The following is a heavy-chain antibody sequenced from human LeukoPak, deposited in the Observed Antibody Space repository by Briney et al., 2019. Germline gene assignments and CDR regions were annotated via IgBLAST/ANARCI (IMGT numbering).Heavy chain of an antibody. D-gene: IGHD6-6*01. J-gene: IGHJ6*02. V-gene: IGHV1-58*01. CDR2: IVVGSGNT. CDR3: AAGIAARLAVPNYYYGMDV. Sequence: SVKVSCKASGFTFTSSAVQWVRQACGQRLEWIGWIVVGSGNTNYAQKFQERVTITRDMSTSTAYMELSSLRSEDTAVYYCAAGIAARLAVPNYYYGMDVWGQGTTVTVSS. CDR1: GFTFTSSA.